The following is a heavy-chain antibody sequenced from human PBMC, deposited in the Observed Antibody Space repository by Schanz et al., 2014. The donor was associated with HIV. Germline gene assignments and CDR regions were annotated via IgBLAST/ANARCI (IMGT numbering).Heavy chain of an antibody. Sequence: VQLVESGGGVVQPGRSLRLSCAASGFTFSSYAMSWVRQAPGKGLEWVSAISGSGDNTYYADSVKGRFTISRDNSKNTVYLRMSGLRAEDTAVYYCANQRYSGTYRPFDYWGRGTLVTVSS. J-gene: IGHJ4*02. CDR3: ANQRYSGTYRPFDY. CDR2: ISGSGDNT. D-gene: IGHD1-26*01. CDR1: GFTFSSYA. V-gene: IGHV3-23*04.